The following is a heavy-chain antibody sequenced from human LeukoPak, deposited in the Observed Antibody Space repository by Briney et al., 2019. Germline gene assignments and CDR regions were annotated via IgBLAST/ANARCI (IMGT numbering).Heavy chain of an antibody. CDR1: GYTFTSYS. CDR3: ARLSDDYDPRRSTYYYYYMDV. Sequence: ASVKVSCKASGYTFTSYSISWVRQAPGQGLEWMGWISAYNGNTNYAQKLQGRVTMTTDTSTSTAYMELRSLRSDDTAVYYCARLSDDYDPRRSTYYYYYMDVWGKGTTVTVSS. J-gene: IGHJ6*03. D-gene: IGHD4-17*01. V-gene: IGHV1-18*01. CDR2: ISAYNGNT.